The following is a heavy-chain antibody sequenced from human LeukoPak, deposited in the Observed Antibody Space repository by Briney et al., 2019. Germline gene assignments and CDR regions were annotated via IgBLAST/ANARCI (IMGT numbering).Heavy chain of an antibody. CDR3: AREGSSIAARYRWFDP. CDR1: GFTVRSYS. V-gene: IGHV3-21*01. D-gene: IGHD6-6*01. CDR2: ISSSSSYI. J-gene: IGHJ5*02. Sequence: GGSLRLSCADSGFTVRSYSMNWVGQAPGEGLELVSSISSSSSYIYYADSVKGRFTISRDHAKNSLYLQMNSLRAEDTAVYYCAREGSSIAARYRWFDPWGQGTLVTVSS.